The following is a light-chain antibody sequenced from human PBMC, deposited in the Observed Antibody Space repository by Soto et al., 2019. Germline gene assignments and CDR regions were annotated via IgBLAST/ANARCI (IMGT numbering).Light chain of an antibody. CDR2: KAS. Sequence: DIQMTQSPSTLSASVGDRVTITCRASQSISSWLAWYQQKPGRAPNLLIYKASTLESGVPSRFSGSGSGTEFTLTISSLQPDDFATYSCQQYDSYSYTFGQGTKLEIK. CDR3: QQYDSYSYT. CDR1: QSISSW. V-gene: IGKV1-5*03. J-gene: IGKJ2*01.